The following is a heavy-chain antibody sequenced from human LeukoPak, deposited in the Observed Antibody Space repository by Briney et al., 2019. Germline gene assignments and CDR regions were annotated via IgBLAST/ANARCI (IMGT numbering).Heavy chain of an antibody. CDR1: GGSISSGGYY. D-gene: IGHD6-19*01. CDR3: ARHRGSSGWYYYYGMDV. Sequence: SETLSLTCTVSGGSISSGGYYWSWIRQHPGKGLEWIGYIYYSGSTNYNPSLKSRVTISVDTSKNQFSLKLSSVTAAGTAVYYCARHRGSSGWYYYYGMDVWGQGTTVTVSS. J-gene: IGHJ6*02. V-gene: IGHV4-61*08. CDR2: IYYSGST.